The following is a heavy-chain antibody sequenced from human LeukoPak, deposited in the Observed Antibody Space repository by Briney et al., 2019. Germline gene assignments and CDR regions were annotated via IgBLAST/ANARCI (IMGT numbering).Heavy chain of an antibody. CDR2: IYYSGST. CDR1: GGSISSYY. Sequence: SETLSLTCTVSGGSISSYYWSWIRQPPGKGLEWIGNIYYSGSTNYNPSLKSRVTISVDTSKNQFSLKLSSVTAADTAVYYCARVMEVGAVDYWGQGTLVTVSS. V-gene: IGHV4-59*01. CDR3: ARVMEVGAVDY. D-gene: IGHD1-26*01. J-gene: IGHJ4*02.